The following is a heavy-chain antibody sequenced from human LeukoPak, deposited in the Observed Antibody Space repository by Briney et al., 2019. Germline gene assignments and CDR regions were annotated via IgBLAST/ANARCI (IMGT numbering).Heavy chain of an antibody. CDR2: IIPILGIA. CDR1: GGTFSSYA. D-gene: IGHD3-10*01. CDR3: ARDGYYYGSGIDY. V-gene: IGHV1-69*04. J-gene: IGHJ4*02. Sequence: SVKVSCKASGGTFSSYAISWVRQAPGQGLEWMGRIIPILGIANYAQKFPGRVTITADKSTSTAYMELSSLISEDTAVYYCARDGYYYGSGIDYWGQGTLVTVSS.